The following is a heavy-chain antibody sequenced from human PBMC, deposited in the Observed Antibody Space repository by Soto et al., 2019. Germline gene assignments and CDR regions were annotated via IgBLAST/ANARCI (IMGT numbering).Heavy chain of an antibody. D-gene: IGHD2-2*01. CDR3: AKDTSSSPYYMDV. CDR2: ISGSTGTT. J-gene: IGHJ6*03. V-gene: IGHV3-23*01. CDR1: GFTFSNSA. Sequence: GGSLRLSCAASGFTFSNSAMSWVRHAPGQGLEWVSEISGSTGTTYYADSVKGRFIISRDNSKNMVHLQMNSLRAEDTAVYYCAKDTSSSPYYMDVWGKGTTVTVSS.